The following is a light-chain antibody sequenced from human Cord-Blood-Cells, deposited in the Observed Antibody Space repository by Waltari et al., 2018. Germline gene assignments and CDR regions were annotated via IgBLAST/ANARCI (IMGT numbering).Light chain of an antibody. Sequence: DIQMTQSPSSLSASVGDRVTITCQASQDISNYLNWYQQKPGKAPKLLIYDASNLETEVPSRFSGSGSGTDFTFTISSLRPEDIATYYCQQYDNLPYTFGQGTKLEIK. V-gene: IGKV1-33*01. J-gene: IGKJ2*01. CDR3: QQYDNLPYT. CDR2: DAS. CDR1: QDISNY.